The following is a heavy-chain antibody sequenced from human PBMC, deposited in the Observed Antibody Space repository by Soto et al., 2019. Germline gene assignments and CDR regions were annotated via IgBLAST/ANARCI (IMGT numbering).Heavy chain of an antibody. Sequence: QVQLVQSGAEVKKPGSSVKVSCKASGGTFSSYAISWVRQAPGQGLEWMGGIIPIFGTANYAQKFQGRVTITADESTSTAYMELSSLRSEDTAVYYCARGPPAYGGDYLMCAFDIWGQGTMVTVSS. CDR3: ARGPPAYGGDYLMCAFDI. CDR2: IIPIFGTA. J-gene: IGHJ3*02. CDR1: GGTFSSYA. V-gene: IGHV1-69*12. D-gene: IGHD2-21*02.